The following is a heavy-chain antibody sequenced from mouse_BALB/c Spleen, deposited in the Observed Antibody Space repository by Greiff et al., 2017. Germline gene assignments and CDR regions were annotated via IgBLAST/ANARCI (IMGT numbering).Heavy chain of an antibody. Sequence: DVKLVESGGGLVQPGGSLKLSCAASGFTFSSYGMSWVRQTPDKRLELVATINSNGGSTYYPDSVKGRFTISRDNAKNTLYLQMSSLKSEDTAMYYCARQDYYGYVGAMDYWGQGTSVTVSS. CDR2: INSNGGST. J-gene: IGHJ4*01. CDR1: GFTFSSYG. CDR3: ARQDYYGYVGAMDY. D-gene: IGHD1-2*01. V-gene: IGHV5-6-3*01.